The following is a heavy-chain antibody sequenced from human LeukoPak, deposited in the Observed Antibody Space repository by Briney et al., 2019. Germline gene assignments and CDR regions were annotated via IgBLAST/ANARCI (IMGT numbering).Heavy chain of an antibody. V-gene: IGHV1-3*01. D-gene: IGHD3-10*01. CDR1: GYTFTSYA. Sequence: ASVKVSCKASGYTFTSYAMHWVRQAPGQRLEWMGWINAGNGNTKYSQKFQGRVTITRDTSASTAYMGLSSLRSEDTAVYYCARNRGAPPNAFDIWGQGTMVTVSS. J-gene: IGHJ3*02. CDR3: ARNRGAPPNAFDI. CDR2: INAGNGNT.